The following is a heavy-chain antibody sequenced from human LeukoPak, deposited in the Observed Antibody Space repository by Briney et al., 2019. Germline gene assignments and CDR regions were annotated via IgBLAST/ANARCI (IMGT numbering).Heavy chain of an antibody. Sequence: GGSLRLSCAASGFTISSYWMNWVRKAPGKGLEWVANIKQDGSEKYYGDSVKGRFTISRDNAKNSVYLQMNSLRAEDTAVYYCTRRGLWGQGTLVTVSS. J-gene: IGHJ4*02. D-gene: IGHD3-10*01. V-gene: IGHV3-7*01. CDR3: TRRGL. CDR2: IKQDGSEK. CDR1: GFTISSYW.